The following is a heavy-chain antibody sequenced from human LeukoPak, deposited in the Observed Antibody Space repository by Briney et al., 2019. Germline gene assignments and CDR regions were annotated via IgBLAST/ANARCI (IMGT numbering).Heavy chain of an antibody. CDR3: ARGTAAADD. Sequence: SVKVSRKASGYTFTGYYMHWVRQAPGQGLEWMGGINPIFGTANYAQKFQGRVTITADESTSTAYMELSSLRSEDTAVYYCARGTAAADDWGQGTLVTVSS. J-gene: IGHJ4*02. D-gene: IGHD6-13*01. CDR2: INPIFGTA. CDR1: GYTFTGYY. V-gene: IGHV1-69*13.